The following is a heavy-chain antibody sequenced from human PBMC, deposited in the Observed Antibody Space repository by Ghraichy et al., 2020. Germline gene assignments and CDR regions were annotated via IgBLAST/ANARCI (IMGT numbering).Heavy chain of an antibody. D-gene: IGHD7-27*01. Sequence: SETLSLTCTVSDGSISSSNSYYWGWIRQPPGKGLEWIGSIYYTGSPDYYNPSLKSRVTISVDTSRNQFSLKLTSVTAADTAVYYCAKHFAVKSSWGFDYWGPGTLLTVSS. CDR2: IYYTGSP. CDR1: DGSISSSNSYY. V-gene: IGHV4-39*01. CDR3: AKHFAVKSSWGFDY. J-gene: IGHJ4*02.